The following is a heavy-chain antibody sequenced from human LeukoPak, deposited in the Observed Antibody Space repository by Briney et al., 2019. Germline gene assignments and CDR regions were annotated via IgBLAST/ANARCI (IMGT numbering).Heavy chain of an antibody. CDR1: GGTFISYA. CDR2: IVVGSGNT. CDR3: AALQIAAAEY. V-gene: IGHV1-58*02. Sequence: SVKVSCKASGGTFISYAISWVRQAPGQGLEWIGWIVVGSGNTNYAQKFQERVTITRDMSTSTAYMELSSLRSEDTAVYYCAALQIAAAEYWGQGTLVTASS. J-gene: IGHJ4*02. D-gene: IGHD6-13*01.